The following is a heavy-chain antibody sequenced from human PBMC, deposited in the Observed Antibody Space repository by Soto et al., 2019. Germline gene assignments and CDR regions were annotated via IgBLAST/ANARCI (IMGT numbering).Heavy chain of an antibody. Sequence: GGSLRLSCAASGFTFSSYAMSWVRQAPGKGLEWVSAISGSGGSTYYADSVKGWFTISRDNSKNTLYLQMNSLRAEDTAVYYCAKQVAYYYDSSGTFDPWGQGTLVTVSS. D-gene: IGHD3-22*01. CDR3: AKQVAYYYDSSGTFDP. J-gene: IGHJ5*02. V-gene: IGHV3-23*01. CDR1: GFTFSSYA. CDR2: ISGSGGST.